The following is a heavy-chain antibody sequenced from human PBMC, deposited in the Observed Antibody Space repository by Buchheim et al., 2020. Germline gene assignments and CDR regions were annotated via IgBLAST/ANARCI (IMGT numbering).Heavy chain of an antibody. CDR1: GFTFSSNV. Sequence: EVHLLESGGGLVQPGGSLRLSCAASGFTFSSNVMRWVRQAPGKGLEWVSGISGSGGSTYYADSVKGRFTLSRDNSKNTLYLQMNSLRAEDTAVYHCAKDMYYYDSGAFDYWGQGTL. J-gene: IGHJ4*02. CDR2: ISGSGGST. CDR3: AKDMYYYDSGAFDY. D-gene: IGHD3-22*01. V-gene: IGHV3-23*01.